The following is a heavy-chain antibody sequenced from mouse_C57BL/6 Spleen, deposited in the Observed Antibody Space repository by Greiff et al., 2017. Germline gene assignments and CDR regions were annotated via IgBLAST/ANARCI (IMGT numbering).Heavy chain of an antibody. J-gene: IGHJ1*03. V-gene: IGHV5-17*01. Sequence: DVMLVESGGGLVKPGGSLKLSCAASGFTFSDYGMHWVRQAPEKGLEWVAYISSGSSTISYADTVKGRFTISSDNAKNTLFLPMTSLRSEDTAMYYCARQNYGSSFNWYFDVWGTGTTVTVSS. D-gene: IGHD1-1*01. CDR3: ARQNYGSSFNWYFDV. CDR2: ISSGSSTI. CDR1: GFTFSDYG.